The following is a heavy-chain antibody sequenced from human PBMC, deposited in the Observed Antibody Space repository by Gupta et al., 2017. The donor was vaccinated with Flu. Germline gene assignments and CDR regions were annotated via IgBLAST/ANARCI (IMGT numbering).Heavy chain of an antibody. CDR1: RFTFCNPC. CDR2: ISRSGDST. D-gene: IGHD3-22*01. CDR3: ATRPFCYYYESSDYNDF. V-gene: IGHV3-23*01. Sequence: DVQLLESGGGLVQPGGCLRLSCAPSRFTFCNPCISWVSQAPGKGLEWVSSISRSGDSTYYADSMKGRFIISRDNFKNTVYLQMNSLRAEDTAVYYCATRPFCYYYESSDYNDFWGQGALVTVSS. J-gene: IGHJ4*02.